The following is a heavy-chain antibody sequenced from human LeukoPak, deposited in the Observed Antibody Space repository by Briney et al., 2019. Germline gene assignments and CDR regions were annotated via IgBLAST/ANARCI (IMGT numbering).Heavy chain of an antibody. D-gene: IGHD6-13*01. CDR3: ARAGIAGSPSGY. CDR2: INHSGST. J-gene: IGHJ4*02. Sequence: SETLSLTCAVYGGSFSGYYRSWIRQPPGKGLEWIGEINHSGSTNYNPSLKSRATMSIDTTKNQFSLKLRSVTAADTAVYFCARAGIAGSPSGYWGQGTLVTVSS. CDR1: GGSFSGYY. V-gene: IGHV4-34*01.